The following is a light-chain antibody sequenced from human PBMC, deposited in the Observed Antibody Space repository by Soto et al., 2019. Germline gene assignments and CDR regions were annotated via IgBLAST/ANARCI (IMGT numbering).Light chain of an antibody. V-gene: IGKV3-15*01. CDR3: QQYNYWPPLT. J-gene: IGKJ4*01. CDR2: GAS. Sequence: EIVMAQSPVTLSVSPGERATLSCRASQSVRSNLAWYQQKAGQAPRLLTYGASTRATGIPARFSGSGSGTEFTLTISSLQSEDFAVYYCQQYNYWPPLTFGGGTKVDIK. CDR1: QSVRSN.